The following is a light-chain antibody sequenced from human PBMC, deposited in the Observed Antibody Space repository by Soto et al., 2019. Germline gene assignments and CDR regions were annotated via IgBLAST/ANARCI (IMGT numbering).Light chain of an antibody. CDR1: SSDVGGYNY. Sequence: QSVLTQPASVSGSPGQSITISCTGTSSDVGGYNYVSWYQQHPGKAPKLMIYDGSNRPSGVSNRFSGSKSGNTASLTISGLQAEDEADYYCSSYTSSSRVVFGGGTKLTVL. CDR2: DGS. CDR3: SSYTSSSRVV. J-gene: IGLJ2*01. V-gene: IGLV2-14*01.